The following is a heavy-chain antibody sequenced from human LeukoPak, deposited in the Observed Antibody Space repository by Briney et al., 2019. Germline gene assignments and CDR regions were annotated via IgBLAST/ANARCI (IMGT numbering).Heavy chain of an antibody. CDR1: GYTFTSYY. CDR3: ASHYSSGYYGNAFDI. D-gene: IGHD3-22*01. Sequence: ASVKVSCKASGYTFTSYYMHWVRQAPGQGLEWMGIINPGGGSTSYAQKFQGRVTMTRDTSTSTVYMELSSLRSEDTAVYYCASHYSSGYYGNAFDIWGQGTMVTVSS. J-gene: IGHJ3*02. V-gene: IGHV1-46*01. CDR2: INPGGGST.